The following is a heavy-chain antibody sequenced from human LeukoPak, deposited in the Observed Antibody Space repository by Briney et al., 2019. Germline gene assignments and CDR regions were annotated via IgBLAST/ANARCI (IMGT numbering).Heavy chain of an antibody. CDR1: GFTFDDYA. J-gene: IGHJ6*02. Sequence: GGSLRLSCAASGFTFDDYAMHWLRQAPGKGLEWVSGISWNSGSIGYADSVKGRFTISRDNAKNSLYLQMNSLRAEDTALYYCAKDGYYGSGTSYGMDVWGQGTTVTVSS. V-gene: IGHV3-9*01. CDR2: ISWNSGSI. CDR3: AKDGYYGSGTSYGMDV. D-gene: IGHD3-10*01.